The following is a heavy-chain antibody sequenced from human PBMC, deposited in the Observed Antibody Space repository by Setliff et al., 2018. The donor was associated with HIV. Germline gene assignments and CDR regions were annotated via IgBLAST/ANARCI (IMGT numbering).Heavy chain of an antibody. J-gene: IGHJ4*02. D-gene: IGHD2-2*01. Sequence: SETLSLTCTVSGDSISSGSNYWSWIRQPAGKGLEWIGRIYTSGPRYNPSLENRVTTSVDTSKSQFFLMLSSVTAADTAVYYCARASSDIPGVDSNYFDDWGQGTLVTVSS. CDR1: GDSISSGSNY. CDR3: ARASSDIPGVDSNYFDD. V-gene: IGHV4-61*02. CDR2: IYTSGP.